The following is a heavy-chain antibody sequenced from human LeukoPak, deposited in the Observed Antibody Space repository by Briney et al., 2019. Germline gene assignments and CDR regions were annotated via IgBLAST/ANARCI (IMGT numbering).Heavy chain of an antibody. Sequence: SVKVSCKASGGRFGNYALNWVRQAPGQRFEWMGAITPLYGASNYAQKFQGRLTIVADESTGTGYMELRSQASEDTAVYYCAADSHTSGFDYWAQGTLVTVSS. CDR1: GGRFGNYA. D-gene: IGHD1-1*01. J-gene: IGHJ4*02. V-gene: IGHV1-69*13. CDR3: AADSHTSGFDY. CDR2: ITPLYGAS.